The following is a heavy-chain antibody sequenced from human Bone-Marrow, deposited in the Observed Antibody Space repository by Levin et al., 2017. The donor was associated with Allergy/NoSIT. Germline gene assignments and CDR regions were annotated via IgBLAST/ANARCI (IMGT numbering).Heavy chain of an antibody. Sequence: VASVKVSCKASGGPFSNIALSWLRQAPGQGFEWIGGILPLLETGTYAHSFRDRVTITADDSRTTAYMELSGLTFGDTAVYYCATEDRRLLQEGSSMWSLGSWGQGTLVTVSS. D-gene: IGHD1-14*01. CDR3: ATEDRRLLQEGSSMWSLGS. CDR1: GGPFSNIA. V-gene: IGHV1-69*13. CDR2: ILPLLETG. J-gene: IGHJ4*02.